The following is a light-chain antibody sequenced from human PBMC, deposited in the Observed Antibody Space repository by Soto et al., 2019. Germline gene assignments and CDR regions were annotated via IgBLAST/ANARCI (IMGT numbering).Light chain of an antibody. CDR1: QSITSY. J-gene: IGKJ4*01. CDR3: QQSYSTPWT. Sequence: DIQMTQSPSSLSASVGDRVTITCRASQSITSYLNWYQQKPGKAPKLLIYAASTLQSGVPSRFSGSGSGTEFTLTISSLQPEDFATYYCQQSYSTPWTFGGGPRWRS. CDR2: AAS. V-gene: IGKV1-39*01.